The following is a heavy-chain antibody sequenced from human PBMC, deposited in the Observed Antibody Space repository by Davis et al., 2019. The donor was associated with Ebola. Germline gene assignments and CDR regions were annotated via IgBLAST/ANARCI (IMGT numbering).Heavy chain of an antibody. Sequence: SVKVSCKASGGTFSSYAISWVRQAPGQGLEWMGRIIPILGIANYAQKFQGRVTITADKSTSTAYMELSSLRSDDTAVYYCARDGIGSGSYYYYGMDVWGQGTTVTVSS. CDR1: GGTFSSYA. CDR3: ARDGIGSGSYYYYGMDV. CDR2: IIPILGIA. J-gene: IGHJ6*02. D-gene: IGHD3-10*01. V-gene: IGHV1-69*04.